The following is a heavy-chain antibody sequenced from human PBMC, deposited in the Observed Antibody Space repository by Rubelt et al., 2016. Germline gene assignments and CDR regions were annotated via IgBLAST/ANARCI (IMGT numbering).Heavy chain of an antibody. Sequence: HWVRQVPGKGLEWVAVIWYDGSNKYYADPVKGRFTISRDNSKNTLYLQMNSLRAEDTAVYYCARGKCSSTSCYRIDAFDIWGQGTMVTVSS. CDR3: ARGKCSSTSCYRIDAFDI. D-gene: IGHD2-2*02. J-gene: IGHJ3*02. V-gene: IGHV3-33*01. CDR2: IWYDGSNK.